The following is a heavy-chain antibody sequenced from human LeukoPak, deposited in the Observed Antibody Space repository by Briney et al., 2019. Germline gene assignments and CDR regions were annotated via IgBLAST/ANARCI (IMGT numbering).Heavy chain of an antibody. Sequence: GGSLRLSCAASGFTFSIYAMSCARPAPGRGLVWVSGITGSGGSTYYADSVKGRFTISRDNAKNSLYLQMNSLRAEDTTVYYCAELGITMIGGVWGKGTTVTISS. CDR2: ITGSGGST. CDR1: GFTFSIYA. D-gene: IGHD3-10*02. J-gene: IGHJ6*04. CDR3: AELGITMIGGV. V-gene: IGHV3-23*01.